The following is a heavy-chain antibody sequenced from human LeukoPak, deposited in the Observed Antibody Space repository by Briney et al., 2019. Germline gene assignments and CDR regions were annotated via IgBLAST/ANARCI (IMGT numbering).Heavy chain of an antibody. D-gene: IGHD1-1*01. J-gene: IGHJ4*02. Sequence: PSETLSLTCTVSGGSISSYYWSWIRQPPGKGVEWVWCSHYTGSSTYNPSLKSRVTMSVDTSNNLFSLKLRSVTASDTAVYYCARDKYNYHDYWGQGTRVTVSS. V-gene: IGHV4-59*01. CDR2: SHYTGSS. CDR3: ARDKYNYHDY. CDR1: GGSISSYY.